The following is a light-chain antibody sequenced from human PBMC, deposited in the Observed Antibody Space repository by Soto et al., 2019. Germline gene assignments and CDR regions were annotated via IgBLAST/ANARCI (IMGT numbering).Light chain of an antibody. V-gene: IGKV1-5*03. CDR1: QDIGTY. J-gene: IGKJ1*01. CDR3: QQYNSYSWT. Sequence: IRMTQSPSSFSASTGDRVSITCRATQDIGTYLAWYQQIPGKAPKLLIYKASSLESGVPSRFSGSGSGTEFTLTISSLQPDDFATYYCQQYNSYSWTFGQGTKVDIK. CDR2: KAS.